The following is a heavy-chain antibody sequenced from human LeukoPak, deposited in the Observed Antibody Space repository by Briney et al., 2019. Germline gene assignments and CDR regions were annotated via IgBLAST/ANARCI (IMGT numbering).Heavy chain of an antibody. J-gene: IGHJ6*02. CDR1: GGSISSYY. V-gene: IGHV4-59*12. CDR3: ARGEGDSSGYPDSGMDV. Sequence: SETLSLTCTVSGGSISSYYWSWIRQPPGKGLEWIGYIYYSGSTNYNPSLKSRVTISIDTSKNQFSLELSSVTATDTAVYYCARGEGDSSGYPDSGMDVWGQGTTVTVSS. D-gene: IGHD3-22*01. CDR2: IYYSGST.